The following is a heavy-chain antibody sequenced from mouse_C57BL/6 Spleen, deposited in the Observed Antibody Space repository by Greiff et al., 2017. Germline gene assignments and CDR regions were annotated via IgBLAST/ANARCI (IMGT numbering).Heavy chain of an antibody. J-gene: IGHJ3*01. D-gene: IGHD1-1*01. CDR1: GFTFSSYA. CDR2: ISDGGSYT. CDR3: AREGVITTVVATRAWFAY. V-gene: IGHV5-4*01. Sequence: EVKLMESGGGLVKPGGSLKLSCAASGFTFSSYAMSWVRQTPEKRLEWVATISDGGSYTYYPDNVKGRITISRDNAKNNLYLQMSHLKSGDTAMYYCAREGVITTVVATRAWFAYWGQGTLVTVSA.